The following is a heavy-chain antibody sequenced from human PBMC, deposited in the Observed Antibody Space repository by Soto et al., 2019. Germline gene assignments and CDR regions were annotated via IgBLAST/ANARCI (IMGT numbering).Heavy chain of an antibody. D-gene: IGHD4-17*01. CDR1: GFTFSSYG. CDR3: ARLPLGDYGVGRYGMDV. V-gene: IGHV3-33*01. J-gene: IGHJ6*02. Sequence: QVQLVESGGGVVQPGGSLRLSCAASGFTFSSYGMHWVRQAPGKGLEWVAVIWYDGSNKYYADSVKGRFTISRDNSKNTLYLQMNSLRAEDTAVYYCARLPLGDYGVGRYGMDVWGQGTTVTVSS. CDR2: IWYDGSNK.